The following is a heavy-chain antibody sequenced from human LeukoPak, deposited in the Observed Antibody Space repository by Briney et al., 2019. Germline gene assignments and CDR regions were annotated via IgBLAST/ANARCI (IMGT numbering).Heavy chain of an antibody. CDR1: GGSISSYY. CDR2: IYTSGST. D-gene: IGHD3-22*01. Sequence: SETLSLTCAVYGGSISSYYWSWIRQPAGKGLEWIGRIYTSGSTNYNPSLKSRVTMSVDTSKNQFSLKLSSVTAADTAVYYCARSGSSGYYAFDIWGQGTMVTVSS. J-gene: IGHJ3*02. CDR3: ARSGSSGYYAFDI. V-gene: IGHV4-59*10.